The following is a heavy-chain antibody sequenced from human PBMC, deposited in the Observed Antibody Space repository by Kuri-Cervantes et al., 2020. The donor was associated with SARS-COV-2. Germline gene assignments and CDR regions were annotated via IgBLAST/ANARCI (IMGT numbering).Heavy chain of an antibody. J-gene: IGHJ4*02. CDR1: GYTFTSYA. CDR3: ARRQNTAMVLPHFDY. V-gene: IGHV1-3*01. Sequence: ASVKVSCKASGYTFTSYAMHWVRQAPGQRLEWMGWINAGNGNTKYSQKLQGRVTMTTDTSTSTAYMELRSLRSDDTAVYYCARRQNTAMVLPHFDYWGQGTLVTVSS. CDR2: INAGNGNT. D-gene: IGHD5-18*01.